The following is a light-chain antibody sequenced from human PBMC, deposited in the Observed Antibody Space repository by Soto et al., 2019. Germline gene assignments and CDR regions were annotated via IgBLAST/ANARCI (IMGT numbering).Light chain of an antibody. V-gene: IGKV1-39*01. CDR3: QQSYSTLALT. Sequence: DIQMTQSPASLSASVGDRVTITCRASQSISSYLNWYQQKPGKAPKLLIYAASSLQSGVPSRFSGSGSGTDFPLTISSLQPDDFATYYCQQSYSTLALTFGGGTKVEIK. CDR1: QSISSY. J-gene: IGKJ4*01. CDR2: AAS.